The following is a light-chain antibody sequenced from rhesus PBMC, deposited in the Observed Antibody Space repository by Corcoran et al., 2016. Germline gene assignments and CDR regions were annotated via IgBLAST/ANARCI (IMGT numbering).Light chain of an antibody. CDR3: SSHACDKTFI. CDR2: EIS. J-gene: IGLJ1*01. V-gene: IGLV2-32*02. CDR1: SSAIGAYIY. Sequence: QAALTQPRSVSGSPGQSVTISCTGPSSAIGAYIYVSWYQQLPGTAPRLMIYEISKRPSGVYYRFSGSKSGNTASLTISGLQADDEADYYCSSHACDKTFIFGAGTRLTVL.